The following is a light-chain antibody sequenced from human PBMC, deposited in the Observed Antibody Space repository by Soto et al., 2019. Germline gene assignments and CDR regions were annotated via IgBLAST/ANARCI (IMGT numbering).Light chain of an antibody. Sequence: QSALTQPASVSGSPGQSITISCTGTSDDVGGYDYVSWYQQHPGKAPKLMIYEVSNRPSGISNRFSGSKSGNTASLTISGLQAEDEADYYCSSYTSNIPRVFGTGTKLTVL. V-gene: IGLV2-14*01. CDR3: SSYTSNIPRV. CDR2: EVS. J-gene: IGLJ1*01. CDR1: SDDVGGYDY.